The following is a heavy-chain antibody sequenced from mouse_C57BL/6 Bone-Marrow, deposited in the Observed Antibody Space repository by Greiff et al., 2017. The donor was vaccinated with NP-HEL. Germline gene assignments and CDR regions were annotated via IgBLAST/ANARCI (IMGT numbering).Heavy chain of an antibody. CDR2: ISNGGGST. D-gene: IGHD2-4*01. V-gene: IGHV5-12*01. Sequence: EVQVVESGGGLVQPGGSLKLSCAASGFTFSDYYMYWVRQTPEKRLEWVAYISNGGGSTYYPDTVKGRFTISRDNAKNTLYLQMSRLKSEDTAMYYCARQGTYDYDRGYYFDYWGQGTTLTVSS. CDR3: ARQGTYDYDRGYYFDY. CDR1: GFTFSDYY. J-gene: IGHJ2*01.